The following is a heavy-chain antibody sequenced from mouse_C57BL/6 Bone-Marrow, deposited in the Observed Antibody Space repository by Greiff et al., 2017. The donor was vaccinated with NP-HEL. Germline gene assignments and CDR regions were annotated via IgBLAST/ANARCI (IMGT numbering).Heavy chain of an antibody. V-gene: IGHV1-69*01. CDR3: ENYPTGVAY. J-gene: IGHJ3*01. D-gene: IGHD5-5*01. CDR2: IDPSDSYT. Sequence: QVQLQQPGAELVMPGASVKLSCKASGYTFTSYWMHWVKQRPGQGLEWIGEIDPSDSYTNYNQKFKGKSTLTVDKSSSTAYMQLSSLTSEDSAVYYCENYPTGVAYWGQGTLVTVSA. CDR1: GYTFTSYW.